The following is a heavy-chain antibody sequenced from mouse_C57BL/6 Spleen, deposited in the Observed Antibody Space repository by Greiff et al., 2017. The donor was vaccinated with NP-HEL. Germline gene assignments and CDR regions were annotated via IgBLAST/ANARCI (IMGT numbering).Heavy chain of an antibody. J-gene: IGHJ4*01. Sequence: QVQLQQSGAELVKPGASVKLSCKASGYTFTSYWMHWVKQRPGQGLEWIGMIHPNSGSTNYNEKFKSKATLTVDKSSSTAYMQLSSLTSEDSAVYYCARRATTVVATSEYYYAMDYWGQGTSVTVSS. V-gene: IGHV1-64*01. CDR3: ARRATTVVATSEYYYAMDY. D-gene: IGHD1-1*01. CDR1: GYTFTSYW. CDR2: IHPNSGST.